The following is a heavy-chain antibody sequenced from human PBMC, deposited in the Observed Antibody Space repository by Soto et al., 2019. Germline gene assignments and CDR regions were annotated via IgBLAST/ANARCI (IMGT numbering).Heavy chain of an antibody. Sequence: SVKVSCKASGGTFGSDAITWVRQAPGQGLEWVGRIVPIFGTTNYAQNLQGRVTISADKSTLTSYMELHSLTSDDTALYYCARDRTDSGYYTNWLDPWGQGTQVTVSS. CDR1: GGTFGSDA. J-gene: IGHJ5*02. D-gene: IGHD3-22*01. CDR3: ARDRTDSGYYTNWLDP. V-gene: IGHV1-69*06. CDR2: IVPIFGTT.